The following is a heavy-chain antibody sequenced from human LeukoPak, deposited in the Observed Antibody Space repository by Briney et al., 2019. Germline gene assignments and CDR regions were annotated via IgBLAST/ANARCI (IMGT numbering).Heavy chain of an antibody. CDR2: IKEDGGET. CDR3: SRSLNN. CDR1: GFTFGRSW. V-gene: IGHV3-7*01. J-gene: IGHJ4*02. Sequence: GGSLRLSCAASGFTFGRSWMDWVRQAPGKGLEWVANIKEDGGETYYVDSAKGRFTISRDNAKSSLYLQMDRVRVEDTAIYYCSRSLNNWGQGTLVTVSS.